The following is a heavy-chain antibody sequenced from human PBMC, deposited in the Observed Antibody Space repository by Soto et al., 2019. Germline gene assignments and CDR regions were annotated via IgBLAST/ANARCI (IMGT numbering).Heavy chain of an antibody. D-gene: IGHD6-19*01. J-gene: IGHJ4*02. CDR2: IKRDGSEI. CDR1: GFTFSNHW. V-gene: IGHV3-7*05. Sequence: EVQLVESGGGLGQPGGSLRLSCGASGFTFSNHWMSWVRQAPGKGLEWVANIKRDGSEINYVDSVKGRFIISRDNAENSLYLQMSSLTAEDTAVYYCARDYSRIAEAGVFDYWGQGTLVTVSS. CDR3: ARDYSRIAEAGVFDY.